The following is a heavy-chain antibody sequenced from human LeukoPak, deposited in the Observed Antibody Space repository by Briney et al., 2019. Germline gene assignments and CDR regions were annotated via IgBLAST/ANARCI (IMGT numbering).Heavy chain of an antibody. D-gene: IGHD6-13*01. CDR3: ASASSHRIAAGGDY. CDR1: GFIFNNYW. CDR2: INSDGSSR. Sequence: GGSLRLSCAASGFIFNNYWMHWVRQAPGKGLVWVSRINSDGSSRNYADSVKGRFTISRDNAKNTLYLQMDSLRAEDTAVYYCASASSHRIAAGGDYWGQGTLVTVSS. V-gene: IGHV3-74*01. J-gene: IGHJ4*02.